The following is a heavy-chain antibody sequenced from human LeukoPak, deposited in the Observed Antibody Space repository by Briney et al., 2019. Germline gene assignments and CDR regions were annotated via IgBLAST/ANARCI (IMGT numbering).Heavy chain of an antibody. CDR3: AKSAVRDYASGVDYFDY. J-gene: IGHJ4*02. CDR2: IRFDGAYK. D-gene: IGHD3-10*01. V-gene: IGHV3-30*02. Sequence: GGSLRLSCAASGFTFSSYGIHWVRQAPGKGLEWVAFIRFDGAYKHTANSVKGRFTISRDNAQNTVYLYMNTLRTEDTAVYYCAKSAVRDYASGVDYFDYWGQGTLVSVSS. CDR1: GFTFSSYG.